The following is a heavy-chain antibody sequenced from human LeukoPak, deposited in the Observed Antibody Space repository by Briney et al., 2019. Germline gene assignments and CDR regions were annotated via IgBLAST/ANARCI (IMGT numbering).Heavy chain of an antibody. CDR2: IIPIFGTA. D-gene: IGHD3-22*01. V-gene: IGHV1-69*13. CDR1: GGTFNSYG. J-gene: IGHJ6*02. Sequence: ASVKVSCKASGGTFNSYGISWVRQAPGQGLEWMGGIIPIFGTANYAQKFQGRVTITADESTSTAYMELSSLRSEDTAVYYCARARRYYDSSGYTYYYYYYGMDVWGQGTTVTVSS. CDR3: ARARRYYDSSGYTYYYYYYGMDV.